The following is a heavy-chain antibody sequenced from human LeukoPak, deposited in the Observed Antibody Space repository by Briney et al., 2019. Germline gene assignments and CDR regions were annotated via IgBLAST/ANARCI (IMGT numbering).Heavy chain of an antibody. V-gene: IGHV3-23*01. CDR2: ITGSGGGT. Sequence: GGSLRLSCAASGFTFSSYAMNWVRQAPGKGLEWVSAITGSGGGTYYADSVKGRFTISRDNSKNTLYLQMNSLRAEDTAVYYCANSDAFDIWGQGTMVTVSS. CDR3: ANSDAFDI. J-gene: IGHJ3*02. CDR1: GFTFSSYA.